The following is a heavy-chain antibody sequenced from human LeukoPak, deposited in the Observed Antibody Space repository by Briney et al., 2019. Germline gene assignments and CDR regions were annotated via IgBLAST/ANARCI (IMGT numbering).Heavy chain of an antibody. CDR2: ISFHGTGT. D-gene: IGHD3-9*01. CDR3: AKEAYYDILSGSQAEGFMDV. J-gene: IGHJ6*03. CDR1: GFNFNAYT. V-gene: IGHV3-30*04. Sequence: GGSLRLSCEASGFNFNAYTIHWVRQAPGKGLEWVAVISFHGTGTYYTDSVKGRFTISRDNSKNTLFLQMNRLRAEDTAIYYCAKEAYYDILSGSQAEGFMDVWGKGTAVTVSS.